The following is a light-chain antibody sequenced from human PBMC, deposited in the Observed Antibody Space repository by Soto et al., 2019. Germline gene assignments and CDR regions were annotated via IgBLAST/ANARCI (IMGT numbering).Light chain of an antibody. CDR2: EVT. Sequence: QSVLTQPPSASGSPGQSVTISCTGTSSDVGRYNFVSWYQQHPGKVPKLMIYEVTKRPSGVPDRFSGSKSGNTASLAVSGLQAEDEADYYCCSYAGANSFFGPGTKLTVL. J-gene: IGLJ1*01. CDR1: SSDVGRYNF. CDR3: CSYAGANSF. V-gene: IGLV2-8*01.